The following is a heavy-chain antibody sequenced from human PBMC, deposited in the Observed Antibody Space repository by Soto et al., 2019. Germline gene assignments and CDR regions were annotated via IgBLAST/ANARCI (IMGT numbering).Heavy chain of an antibody. CDR1: GFTFSTSA. CDR3: EEDRVTIFGILIKGGMDV. D-gene: IGHD3-3*01. V-gene: IGHV1-58*01. CDR2: IVVGSGTT. J-gene: IGHJ6*02. Sequence: SVKVSCKASGFTFSTSAVQWVRQARGQRLEWIGWIVVGSGTTNYAQKFQERVVITRDMSTSTTYMELRSLRSEDTAVYYCEEDRVTIFGILIKGGMDVWG.